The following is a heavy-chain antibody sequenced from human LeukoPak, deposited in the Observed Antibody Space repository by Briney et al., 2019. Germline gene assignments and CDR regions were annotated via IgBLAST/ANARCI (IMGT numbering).Heavy chain of an antibody. CDR1: GGSISSSSYY. J-gene: IGHJ6*03. CDR3: ARGRNQYDILTGYYYYMDV. D-gene: IGHD3-9*01. CDR2: IYYSGST. V-gene: IGHV4-39*01. Sequence: PSETLSLTCTVSGGSISSSSYYWGWIRQPPGKGLEWIGSIYYSGSTYYNPSLKSRVTISVDTSKNQFSLKLSSVTAADTAVYYCARGRNQYDILTGYYYYMDVWGKGTTVTVSS.